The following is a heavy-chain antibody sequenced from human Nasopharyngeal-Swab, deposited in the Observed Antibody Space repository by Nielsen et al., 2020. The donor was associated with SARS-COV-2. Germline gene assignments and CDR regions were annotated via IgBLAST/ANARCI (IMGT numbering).Heavy chain of an antibody. CDR3: ARGTPFDY. Sequence: LRLSCTVSGGSISSVDYYWSWIRQLPGKGLEWIGYIYRLGGTSYNPSLKSRVTISLDASNNQFSLRLSSVTAADTAMFYCARGTPFDYWGQGILVTVSS. CDR2: IYRLGGT. CDR1: GGSISSVDYY. D-gene: IGHD1-1*01. J-gene: IGHJ4*02. V-gene: IGHV4-31*03.